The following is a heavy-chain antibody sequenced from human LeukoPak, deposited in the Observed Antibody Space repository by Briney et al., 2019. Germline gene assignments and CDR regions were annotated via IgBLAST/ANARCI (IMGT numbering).Heavy chain of an antibody. J-gene: IGHJ3*02. Sequence: SETLSLTCTVSGGSISSYYWSWIRQPPGKGLEWIGYIYYSGSTNYNPSLKSRVTISVDTSKNQFSLKLSSVTAADTAVYYCARATETTVVGPIYAFDIWGQGTMVTVS. D-gene: IGHD4-23*01. CDR3: ARATETTVVGPIYAFDI. CDR2: IYYSGST. V-gene: IGHV4-59*01. CDR1: GGSISSYY.